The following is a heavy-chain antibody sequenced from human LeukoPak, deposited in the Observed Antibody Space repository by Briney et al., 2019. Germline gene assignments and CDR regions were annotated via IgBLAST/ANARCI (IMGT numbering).Heavy chain of an antibody. D-gene: IGHD1-1*01. CDR3: ARARGAAATG. Sequence: SETLSLTCTVSGGSISSSSYYWGWIRQPPGKGLEWIGSIYYSGSTYYNPSLKSRVTISVDTSKNQFSLKLSSVTAADTAVYYCARARGAAATGWGQGTLVTVSS. CDR2: IYYSGST. J-gene: IGHJ4*02. CDR1: GGSISSSSYY. V-gene: IGHV4-39*07.